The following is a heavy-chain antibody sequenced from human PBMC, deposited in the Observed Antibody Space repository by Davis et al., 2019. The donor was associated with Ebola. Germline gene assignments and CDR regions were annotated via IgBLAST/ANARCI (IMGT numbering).Heavy chain of an antibody. V-gene: IGHV3-30*18. CDR1: GFTFSSYG. Sequence: GGSLRLSCAASGFTFSSYGMHWVRQAPGKGLEWVAVISYDGSNKYYADSVKGRFTISRDNSKNTLYLQMNSLRAEDTAVYYCAKARRVFGAIRGALTDYWGQGTLVTVSS. J-gene: IGHJ4*02. CDR2: ISYDGSNK. CDR3: AKARRVFGAIRGALTDY. D-gene: IGHD3-3*01.